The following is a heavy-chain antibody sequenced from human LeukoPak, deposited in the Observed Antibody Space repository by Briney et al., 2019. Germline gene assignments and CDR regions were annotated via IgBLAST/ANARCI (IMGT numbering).Heavy chain of an antibody. CDR1: GFTFSSYW. V-gene: IGHV3-74*01. J-gene: IGHJ4*02. CDR2: IISDESST. Sequence: GGSLRLSCAASGFTFSSYWMHWVRQAPGKGLVWVSRIISDESSTSYADSVKGRFTISRDNAKNTLYLQMNSLRAEDTAVYYCARDSGYRSSFDYWGQGTLVTVSS. CDR3: ARDSGYRSSFDY. D-gene: IGHD6-13*01.